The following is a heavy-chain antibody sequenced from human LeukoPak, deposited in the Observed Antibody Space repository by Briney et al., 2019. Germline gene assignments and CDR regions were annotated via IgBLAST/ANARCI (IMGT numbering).Heavy chain of an antibody. V-gene: IGHV3-48*03. CDR1: GFTFRSYE. D-gene: IGHD3-10*02. J-gene: IGHJ6*04. CDR3: AELGITMIGGV. Sequence: GGSLRLSCAASGFTFRSYEMNWVRQAPGKGLEWVSYISSSGTIIYYADSVKGRFTISRDNAKNSLYLQMNSLRAEDTAVYYCAELGITMIGGVWGKGTTVTISS. CDR2: ISSSGTII.